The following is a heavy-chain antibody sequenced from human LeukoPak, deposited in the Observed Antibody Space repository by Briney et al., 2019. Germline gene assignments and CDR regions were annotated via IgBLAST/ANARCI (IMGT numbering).Heavy chain of an antibody. CDR2: IIPMMETA. V-gene: IGHV1-69*05. CDR3: ASGIDEWLMRY. J-gene: IGHJ4*02. CDR1: GGTFGSDA. Sequence: SVKVSCKASGGTFGSDAISWVRKAPGQGLEWMGGIIPMMETADYAERFMDRVTITTDESTSTAYMELSSLRSEDTAAYYCASGIDEWLMRYWGQGTLVTVSS. D-gene: IGHD3-3*01.